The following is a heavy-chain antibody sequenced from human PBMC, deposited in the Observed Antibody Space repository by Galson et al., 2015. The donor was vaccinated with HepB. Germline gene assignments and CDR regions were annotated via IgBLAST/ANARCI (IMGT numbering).Heavy chain of an antibody. CDR2: ISYDGSNK. J-gene: IGHJ6*03. D-gene: IGHD3-10*01. CDR3: ARESRPLRFGPRVYYYYMDV. Sequence: SLRLSCAASGFTFSSYGMHWVRQAPGKGLEWVAVISYDGSNKYYADSVKGRFTISRDNSKNTLYLQMNSLRAEDTAVYYCARESRPLRFGPRVYYYYMDVWGKGTTVTVSS. CDR1: GFTFSSYG. V-gene: IGHV3-30*03.